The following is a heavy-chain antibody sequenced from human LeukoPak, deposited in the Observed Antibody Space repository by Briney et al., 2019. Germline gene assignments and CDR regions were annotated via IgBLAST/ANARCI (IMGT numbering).Heavy chain of an antibody. CDR3: ARVLDAFDI. J-gene: IGHJ3*02. Sequence: GGSLGLSRASSGFTLSSYSMNGVRHAPGKGREGGSYISSSSSYIYYVDSVKGRFTISRDNAKNSLYLQMISVRDKDTAVYYSARVLDAFDIWGQGTMVTVSS. V-gene: IGHV3-21*04. CDR1: GFTLSSYS. CDR2: ISSSSSYI.